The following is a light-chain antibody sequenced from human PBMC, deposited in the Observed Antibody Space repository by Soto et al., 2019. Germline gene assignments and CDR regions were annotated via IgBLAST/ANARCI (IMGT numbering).Light chain of an antibody. CDR3: QKYNSALGT. V-gene: IGKV1-27*01. CDR2: AAS. Sequence: DIQMTQSPASLSASVGDRVTITCRASQGISNYLAWYQQKPGKVPQLLIYAASTLHSGVPSRFSGGGSGTDFTLTITTLQPEDIATYYCQKYNSALGTFGGGTRLEIK. CDR1: QGISNY. J-gene: IGKJ5*01.